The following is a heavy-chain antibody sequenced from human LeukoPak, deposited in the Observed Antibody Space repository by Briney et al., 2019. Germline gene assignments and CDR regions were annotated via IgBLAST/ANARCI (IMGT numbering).Heavy chain of an antibody. J-gene: IGHJ3*02. D-gene: IGHD6-19*01. V-gene: IGHV3-48*01. CDR2: ISSSSSAI. Sequence: PGGSLRLSCAASGFTFSSYSMNWVRQAPGKGLEWVSYISSSSSAIYYADSAKGRFTISRDNAENSLYLQVNSLRAEDTAVYYCARDDSNGWYAFDIWGQGTMVTVSS. CDR1: GFTFSSYS. CDR3: ARDDSNGWYAFDI.